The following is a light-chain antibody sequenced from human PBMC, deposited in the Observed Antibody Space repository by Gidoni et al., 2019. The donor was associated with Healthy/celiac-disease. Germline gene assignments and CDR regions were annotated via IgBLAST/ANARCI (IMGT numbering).Light chain of an antibody. CDR2: DAS. J-gene: IGKJ2*01. CDR1: QSISSW. Sequence: DIAMTQSPSPLSASVGDRVTITCRASQSISSWLAWYQQKPGKAPKLLIYDASSLESGVPSRFSGSGSGTEFTLTISSLQPDDFATYYCQQYNSYLYTFGQGTKVEIK. CDR3: QQYNSYLYT. V-gene: IGKV1-5*01.